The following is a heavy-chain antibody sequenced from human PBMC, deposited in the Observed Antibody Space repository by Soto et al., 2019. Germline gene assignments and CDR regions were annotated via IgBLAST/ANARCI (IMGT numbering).Heavy chain of an antibody. CDR3: ARGYCTNGVCYLDSPYNWFDP. Sequence: SVKVTCKASGGTFSSYAISWVRQAPGQGLEWMGGIIPIFGTANYAQKFQGRVTITADESTSTAYMELSSLRSEDTAVYYCARGYCTNGVCYLDSPYNWFDPWGQGTLVTVSS. V-gene: IGHV1-69*13. CDR2: IIPIFGTA. CDR1: GGTFSSYA. D-gene: IGHD2-8*01. J-gene: IGHJ5*02.